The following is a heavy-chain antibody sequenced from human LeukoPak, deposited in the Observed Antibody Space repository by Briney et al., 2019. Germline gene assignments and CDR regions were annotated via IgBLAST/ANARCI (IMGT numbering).Heavy chain of an antibody. CDR3: ARVSYGSGSYHDAFDI. CDR1: GGSISSYY. CDR2: IYYSGST. Sequence: SETLSLTCTVSGGSISSYYWSWIRQPPGKGLEWFGYIYYSGSTNYNPSLKSRVTISVDTSKNQFSLKLSSVTAADTAVYYCARVSYGSGSYHDAFDIWGQGTMVTVSS. D-gene: IGHD3-10*01. J-gene: IGHJ3*02. V-gene: IGHV4-59*01.